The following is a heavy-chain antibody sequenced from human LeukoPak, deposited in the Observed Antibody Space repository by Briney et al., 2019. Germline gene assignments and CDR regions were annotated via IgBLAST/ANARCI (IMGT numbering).Heavy chain of an antibody. CDR2: ISGSGGST. J-gene: IGHJ4*02. D-gene: IGHD3-10*01. V-gene: IGHV3-23*01. Sequence: GGSLRLSCAASGFTFSSYAMSWVRQAPGKGLEWISAISGSGGSTYYADSVKGRFTISRDNSKNTLYLQMNSLRAEDTAVYYCAKDSEYYYGSGSSYYWGQGTLVTVSS. CDR1: GFTFSSYA. CDR3: AKDSEYYYGSGSSYY.